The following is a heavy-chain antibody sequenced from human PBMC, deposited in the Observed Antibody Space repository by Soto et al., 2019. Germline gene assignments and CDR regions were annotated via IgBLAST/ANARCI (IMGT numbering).Heavy chain of an antibody. CDR1: GLTVSGKKY. CDR3: ASWLLREHAYDI. J-gene: IGHJ3*02. CDR2: LYDVDGT. V-gene: IGHV3-53*01. D-gene: IGHD1-26*01. Sequence: DVQLVESGGGLIQPGGSLRLSCAAFGLTVSGKKYMAWVRQAPGRGLEWVSGLYDVDGTYYADSVKGRLTVSSDSSKSIVYLQMNSLRPDDTAIYYCASWLLREHAYDIWGVGTTVTVSS.